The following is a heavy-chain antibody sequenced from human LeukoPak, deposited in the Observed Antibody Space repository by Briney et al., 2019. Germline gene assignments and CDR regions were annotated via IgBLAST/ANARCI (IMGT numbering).Heavy chain of an antibody. Sequence: GASVKVSCKASGYTFTDYYIHWVRQAPGQGLEWLGWINPNSGGTNYAQKFQGRVTMTRDTSISTAYMELSRLRSDDTAVYYCARDHIAAAGTTGDYWGQGTLVTVSS. J-gene: IGHJ4*02. CDR1: GYTFTDYY. D-gene: IGHD6-13*01. CDR3: ARDHIAAAGTTGDY. V-gene: IGHV1-2*02. CDR2: INPNSGGT.